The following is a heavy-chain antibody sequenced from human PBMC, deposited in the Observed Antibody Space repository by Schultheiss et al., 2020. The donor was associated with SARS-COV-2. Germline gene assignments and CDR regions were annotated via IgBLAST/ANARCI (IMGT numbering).Heavy chain of an antibody. V-gene: IGHV3-30-3*01. CDR3: ARDLGNYYYYGMDV. Sequence: LSLTCAASGFTFSSYWMHWVRQAPGKGLEWVAVISYDGSNKYYADSVKGRFTISRDNAKNTLYLQMNSLRAEDTAVYYCARDLGNYYYYGMDVWGQGTTVTVSS. J-gene: IGHJ6*02. CDR1: GFTFSSYW. CDR2: ISYDGSNK.